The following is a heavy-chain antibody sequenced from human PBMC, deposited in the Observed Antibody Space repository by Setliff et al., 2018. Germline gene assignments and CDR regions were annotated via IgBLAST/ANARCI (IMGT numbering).Heavy chain of an antibody. D-gene: IGHD6-19*01. J-gene: IGHJ5*02. CDR3: VKPSTGWYWFET. CDR1: GYTFTRCY. Sequence: GASVTVSCKTSGYTFTRCYIHWVRQAPGQGLEWVGWINPHTGSKEFAPRFLGRVTLTTDTSIDTAFMELSRLSSDDTAVYFCVKPSTGWYWFETWGQGTLVTVS. CDR2: INPHTGSK. V-gene: IGHV1-2*02.